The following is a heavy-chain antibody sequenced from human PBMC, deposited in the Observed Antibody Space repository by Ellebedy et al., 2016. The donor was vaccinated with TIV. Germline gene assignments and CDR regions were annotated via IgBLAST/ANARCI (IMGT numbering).Heavy chain of an antibody. D-gene: IGHD1-7*01. Sequence: AASVKVSCKASGYTFTSYDIHWVRQAPGQGLEWMGWINPNSDHSDYAPKFEGRLTMTRDTSISTAYMELSSLRSEDTAVYYCATKTGTTGYGMDVWGQGTTVTVSS. V-gene: IGHV1-8*01. CDR3: ATKTGTTGYGMDV. CDR2: INPNSDHS. CDR1: GYTFTSYD. J-gene: IGHJ6*02.